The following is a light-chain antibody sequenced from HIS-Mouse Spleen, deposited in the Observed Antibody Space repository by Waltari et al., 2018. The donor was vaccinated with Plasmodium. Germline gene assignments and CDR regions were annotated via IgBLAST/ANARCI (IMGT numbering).Light chain of an antibody. CDR1: QSVSSSY. CDR3: QQYGSSPPT. J-gene: IGKJ1*01. Sequence: EIVLTQSPGTLSLSPGERATLPCRASQSVSSSYLAWYQQKPGQAPRLLIYGASSRAPGIPDMFSGSGSGTDFTLTISRLEPEDFAVYYCQQYGSSPPTFGQGTKVEIK. CDR2: GAS. V-gene: IGKV3-20*01.